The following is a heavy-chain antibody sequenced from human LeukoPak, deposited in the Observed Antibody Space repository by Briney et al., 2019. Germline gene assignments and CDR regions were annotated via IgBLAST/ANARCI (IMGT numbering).Heavy chain of an antibody. J-gene: IGHJ4*02. V-gene: IGHV3-30*03. CDR3: ARDRGYSYGYVDY. CDR1: GFRFSSYG. Sequence: PGRSLRLSCAASGFRFSSYGMHWVRQAPGKGLEWVAVISDDGIKIYYGDSVKGRFTISRDNSKNTLYLQMNSLRADDTAVYYCARDRGYSYGYVDYWGQGTLVTVSS. D-gene: IGHD5-18*01. CDR2: ISDDGIKI.